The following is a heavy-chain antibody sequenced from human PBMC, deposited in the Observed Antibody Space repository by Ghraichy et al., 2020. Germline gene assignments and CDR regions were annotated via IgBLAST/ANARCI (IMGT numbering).Heavy chain of an antibody. CDR3: ARGWGRFDY. V-gene: IGHV3-7*01. CDR1: GFAYNSYW. CDR2: IKYDGSAE. Sequence: GGSLRLSCAASGFAYNSYWMNWVRQAPGKGLEWVAYIKYDGSAEYYVDSVKGRFAISRDNVKNSLFLQMNSLRAEDTAVYYCARGWGRFDYWGQGTLVTVSS. D-gene: IGHD2-21*02. J-gene: IGHJ4*02.